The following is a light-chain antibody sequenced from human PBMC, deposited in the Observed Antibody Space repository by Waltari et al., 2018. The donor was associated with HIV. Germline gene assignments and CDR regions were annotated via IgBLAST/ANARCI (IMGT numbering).Light chain of an antibody. CDR2: GAS. CDR3: LQTYNPPLT. J-gene: IGKJ3*01. CDR1: QSISSTY. V-gene: IGKV3-20*01. Sequence: EIVLAQSPDTLSLSPGERATLSCRASQSISSTYLAWYQQKPGQAPRLLIYGASRRATGIPDRFSGSGSGTDFTLTISRLEPEDFAIYYCLQTYNPPLTFGPGTKVEIK.